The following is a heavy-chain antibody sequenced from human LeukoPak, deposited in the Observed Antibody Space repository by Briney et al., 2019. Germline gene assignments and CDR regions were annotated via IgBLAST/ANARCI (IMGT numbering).Heavy chain of an antibody. CDR3: ARDRYYDSSGYSD. CDR1: GFTFSSYW. D-gene: IGHD3-22*01. V-gene: IGHV3-74*01. J-gene: IGHJ4*02. CDR2: INSDGSST. Sequence: GGSLRASCAASGFTFSSYWMHWVRHAPGKGLVWVSRINSDGSSTSYADSVKGRFTISRDNAKNTLYLQMNSLRAEDTAVYYCARDRYYDSSGYSDWGQGTLVTVSS.